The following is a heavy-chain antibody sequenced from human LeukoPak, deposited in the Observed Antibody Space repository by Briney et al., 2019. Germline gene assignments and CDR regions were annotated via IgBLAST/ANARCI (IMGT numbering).Heavy chain of an antibody. Sequence: PGGSLRLSCAASGFTVSSNYMSWVRQAPGKELEWVSVIYSGGSTYYADSVKGRFTISRDNSKNTLYLQMNSLRAEDTAVYYCARDRRELDYYDSSGYYPYWGQGTLVTVSS. CDR2: IYSGGST. CDR3: ARDRRELDYYDSSGYYPY. V-gene: IGHV3-53*01. J-gene: IGHJ4*02. D-gene: IGHD3-22*01. CDR1: GFTVSSNY.